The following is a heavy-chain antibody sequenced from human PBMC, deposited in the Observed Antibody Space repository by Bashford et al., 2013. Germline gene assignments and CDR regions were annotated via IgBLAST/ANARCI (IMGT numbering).Heavy chain of an antibody. V-gene: IGHV1-69*05. CDR1: GGTFSSYA. D-gene: IGHD2-15*01. J-gene: IGHJ3*02. Sequence: VASVKVSCKASGGTFSSYAISWVRQAPGQGLEWMGGIIPIFGTANYAAKGRFTISRDNVKNSVHLQMNSLGAEDTGVYYCASETMGGSCNGVSCYSGYDAFDIWGQGTLVTVSS. CDR3: ASETMGGSCNGVSCYSGYDAFDI. CDR2: IIPIFGTA.